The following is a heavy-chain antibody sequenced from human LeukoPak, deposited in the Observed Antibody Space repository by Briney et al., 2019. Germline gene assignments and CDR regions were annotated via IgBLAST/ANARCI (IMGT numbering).Heavy chain of an antibody. CDR3: ARGGLYCSSTSCYGIEY. CDR2: ISAYNGNT. CDR1: GYTFTSYG. V-gene: IGHV1-18*04. Sequence: ASVKVSCKAAGYTFTSYGISWVRQAPGQGLEWMGWISAYNGNTNYAQKLQGRVTMTTDTSASTVYMELRSLRSDDTAVYYCARGGLYCSSTSCYGIEYWGQGTLVTVSS. D-gene: IGHD2-2*01. J-gene: IGHJ4*02.